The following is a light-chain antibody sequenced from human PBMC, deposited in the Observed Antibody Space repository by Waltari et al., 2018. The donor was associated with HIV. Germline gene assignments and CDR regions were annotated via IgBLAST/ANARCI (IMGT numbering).Light chain of an antibody. CDR1: SSDVGGYNY. CDR3: SSYTSSSTLV. J-gene: IGLJ2*01. V-gene: IGLV2-14*01. Sequence: QSALTQPASVSGSPGQSITISCTGTSSDVGGYNYVSWYQQHPGKAPKLMIYEVSNRPSGVSNRFSGSKSGNTASRTISGLQAEVEADYYCSSYTSSSTLVFGGGTKLTVL. CDR2: EVS.